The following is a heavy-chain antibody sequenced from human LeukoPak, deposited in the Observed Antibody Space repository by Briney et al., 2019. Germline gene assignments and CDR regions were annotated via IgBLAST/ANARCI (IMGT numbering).Heavy chain of an antibody. D-gene: IGHD6-19*01. J-gene: IGHJ4*02. CDR2: ASRDGVSQ. V-gene: IGHV3-30*05. Sequence: PGGSLRLSCAASGFTFETHDMHWVRRAPGKGLEWVGVASRDGVSQSYGDSVEGRFTISRDQSDNTLFLQMNSLRPEGTAIYYCAKEQSSGWYRTADYWGQGTLVTVSS. CDR1: GFTFETHD. CDR3: AKEQSSGWYRTADY.